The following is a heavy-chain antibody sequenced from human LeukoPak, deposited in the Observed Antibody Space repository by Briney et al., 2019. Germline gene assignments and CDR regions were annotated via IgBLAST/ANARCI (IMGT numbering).Heavy chain of an antibody. D-gene: IGHD6-19*01. CDR2: IVVGSGNT. V-gene: IGHV1-58*02. CDR1: GYTFTSYG. CDR3: AADPRERWLAYYYYGMDV. Sequence: SVKVSCKASGYTFTSYGISWVRQARGQRLEWIGWIVVGSGNTNYAQKFQERVTITRDMSTSTAYMELSSLRSEDTAVYYCAADPRERWLAYYYYGMDVWGQGTTVTVSS. J-gene: IGHJ6*02.